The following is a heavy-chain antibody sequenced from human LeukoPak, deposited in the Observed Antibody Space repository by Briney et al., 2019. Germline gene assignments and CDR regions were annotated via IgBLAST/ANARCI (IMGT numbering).Heavy chain of an antibody. CDR2: IYSGGST. V-gene: IGHV3-66*02. J-gene: IGHJ4*02. CDR1: GFTVSSSY. D-gene: IGHD3-22*01. CDR3: ARDIRDSSGYYYYFGN. Sequence: GGSLRLSCAASGFTVSSSYMSWVRQAPGKGLEWVSLIYSGGSTHYADSVKGRFTISRDTSKNTLYLQMNSLRAEDTALYYCARDIRDSSGYYYYFGNWGQGTLVTVSS.